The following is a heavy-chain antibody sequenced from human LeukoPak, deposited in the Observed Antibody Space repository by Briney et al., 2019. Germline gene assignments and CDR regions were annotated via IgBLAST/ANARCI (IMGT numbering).Heavy chain of an antibody. D-gene: IGHD1-26*01. V-gene: IGHV3-48*01. J-gene: IGHJ4*02. CDR3: ARDRKRIVGATFYY. CDR2: ISSSSSTI. Sequence: GGSLRLSCAASRFTFSSYSMSWVRQAPGKGLEWVSYISSSSSTIYYADSVKGRFTISRDNSKNTLYLQMNSLRAEDTAVYYCARDRKRIVGATFYYWGQGTLVTVSS. CDR1: RFTFSSYS.